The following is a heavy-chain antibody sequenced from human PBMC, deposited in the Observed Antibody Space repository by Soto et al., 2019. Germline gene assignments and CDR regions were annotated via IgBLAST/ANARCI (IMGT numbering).Heavy chain of an antibody. CDR3: ATDLSSSVDY. V-gene: IGHV3-21*01. D-gene: IGHD6-6*01. Sequence: EVQLVESGGGLVKPGGSLRLSCAVSGFTFSSYAMNWVRQAPGKGLEWVSSISSSSSYIYYADSVKGRFTISRDKAQNSPALQKDSLRPEDTAVYYCATDLSSSVDYWGQGTLVTVSS. CDR2: ISSSSSYI. CDR1: GFTFSSYA. J-gene: IGHJ4*02.